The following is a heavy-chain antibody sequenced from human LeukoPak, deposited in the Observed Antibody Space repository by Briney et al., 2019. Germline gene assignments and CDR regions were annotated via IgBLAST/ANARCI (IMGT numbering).Heavy chain of an antibody. J-gene: IGHJ4*02. CDR3: ASMEWDVGYYFDY. CDR2: ISSSSSTI. D-gene: IGHD3-3*01. CDR1: GFTFSTYS. Sequence: GGSLRLSCAASGFTFSTYSMNWVRQAPGKGLEWVSYISSSSSTIYYADSVKGRFTISRDNAKNSLYLQMNSLRAEDTAVYYCASMEWDVGYYFDYWGQGTLVTVSS. V-gene: IGHV3-48*04.